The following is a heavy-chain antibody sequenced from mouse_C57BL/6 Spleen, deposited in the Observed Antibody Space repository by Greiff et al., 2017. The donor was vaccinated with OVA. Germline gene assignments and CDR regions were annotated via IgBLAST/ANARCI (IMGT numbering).Heavy chain of an antibody. V-gene: IGHV10-3*01. CDR3: VREGDYSNFYYYAMDY. Sequence: EVQGVESGGGLVQPKGSLKLSCAASGFTFNTYAMHWVRQAPGKGLEWVARIRSKSSNYATYYADSVKDRFTISRDDSQSMLYLQMNNLKTEDTAMYYCVREGDYSNFYYYAMDYWGQGTSVTVSS. CDR1: GFTFNTYA. D-gene: IGHD2-5*01. J-gene: IGHJ4*01. CDR2: IRSKSSNYAT.